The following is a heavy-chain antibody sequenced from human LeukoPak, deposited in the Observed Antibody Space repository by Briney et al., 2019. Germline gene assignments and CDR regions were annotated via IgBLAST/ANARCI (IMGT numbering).Heavy chain of an antibody. CDR3: ARDRWAYSSGYYSDC. V-gene: IGHV4-34*12. J-gene: IGHJ4*02. CDR1: GGSFSGYY. Sequence: SETLSLTCAVYGGSFSGYYWSWIRQPPGKGLEWIGNIFYSGSTYYNPSLKSRVTISVDTSKNQFSLKLTSVTAADTAVYYCARDRWAYSSGYYSDCWGQGTLVTVSS. D-gene: IGHD3-22*01. CDR2: IFYSGST.